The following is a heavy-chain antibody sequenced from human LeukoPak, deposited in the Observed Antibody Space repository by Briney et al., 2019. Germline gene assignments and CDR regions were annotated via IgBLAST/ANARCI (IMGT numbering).Heavy chain of an antibody. V-gene: IGHV1-58*01. CDR2: IVVGSGNT. Sequence: SVTVSCTASGFTFTSSAVQWVRQARGQRLEWIGWIVVGSGNTNYAQKFQERVTITRDMSTSTAYMELSSLRSEDTAVYYCAAAAEYYDILTGSEDNWFDPWGQGTLVTVSS. CDR3: AAAAEYYDILTGSEDNWFDP. J-gene: IGHJ5*02. D-gene: IGHD3-9*01. CDR1: GFTFTSSA.